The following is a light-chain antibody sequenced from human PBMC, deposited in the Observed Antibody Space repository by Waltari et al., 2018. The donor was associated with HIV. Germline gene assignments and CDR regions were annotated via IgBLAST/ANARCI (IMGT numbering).Light chain of an antibody. CDR1: SCDAGGYNY. CDR2: DVT. CDR3: SSYTTSRTVE. Sequence: QSALTQPAPVSGAPGQPITIPCTGTSCDAGGYNYVHWYQQHPGKAPKPMVYDVTNRPSGVSSRFSGSKSGNTAFLTISGLQSEDEADYYCSSYTTSRTVEFGGGTKLTVL. J-gene: IGLJ2*01. V-gene: IGLV2-14*03.